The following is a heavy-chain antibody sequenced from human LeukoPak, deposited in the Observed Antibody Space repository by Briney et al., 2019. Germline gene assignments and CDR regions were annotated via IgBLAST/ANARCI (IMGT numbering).Heavy chain of an antibody. CDR2: ISSHGHSQ. J-gene: IGHJ3*02. V-gene: IGHV3-30-3*01. CDR1: GLTFSSSV. CDR3: ARERGVLDAFDI. D-gene: IGHD3-16*01. Sequence: PGGSLRLSCAASGLTFSSSVIHWVRQAPGKRLERVAVISSHGHSQYYADSVKDRFTISRDNSKNTQYLQINSLREDDTAIYYCARERGVLDAFDIWGQGTIVTVFS.